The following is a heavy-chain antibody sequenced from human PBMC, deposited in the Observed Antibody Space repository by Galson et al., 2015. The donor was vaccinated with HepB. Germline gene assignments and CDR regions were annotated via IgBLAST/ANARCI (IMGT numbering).Heavy chain of an antibody. CDR3: TRDGLWSPYYFDY. J-gene: IGHJ4*02. CDR2: INTGTGDT. V-gene: IGHV1-3*04. CDR1: GYNLISYA. Sequence: SVKVSCKASGYNLISYAVHWVRQAPGQRPEWVGWINTGTGDTKYSHKLEDRVTITTDTSANTAYMELSSLTSEDTAIYYCTRDGLWSPYYFDYWGQGTLLTVSS. D-gene: IGHD3/OR15-3a*01.